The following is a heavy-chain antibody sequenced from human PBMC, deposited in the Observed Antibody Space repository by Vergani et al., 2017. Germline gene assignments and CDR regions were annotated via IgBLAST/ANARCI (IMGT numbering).Heavy chain of an antibody. CDR1: GFNLGNHD. CDR3: AKHFRGWGIDY. J-gene: IGHJ4*02. V-gene: IGHV3-30*02. CDR2: IQFDGSNQ. D-gene: IGHD3-16*01. Sequence: QVQLVESGGGVVQRGGSLRIFWATSGFNLGNHDMQWIRQGPGKGLEFVAFIQFDGSNQYYADSVKGRFTLSRDFSKNTLYLQMNSLRTDDTATYYCAKHFRGWGIDYWGQGTQVIVSS.